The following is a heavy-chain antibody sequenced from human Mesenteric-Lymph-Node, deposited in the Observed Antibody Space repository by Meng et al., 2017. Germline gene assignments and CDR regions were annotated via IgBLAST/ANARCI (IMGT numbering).Heavy chain of an antibody. V-gene: IGHV4-34*01. J-gene: IGHJ4*02. Sequence: SQTLSLTCAVYGGSFSGYYWSWIRQPPGKGLEWIGEINHSGSTNYNPSLKSRVTISVDTSKNQFSLKLSSVTAADTAVYYCASRYYYDSSGYYWYYFDYWGQGTLVNVSS. CDR1: GGSFSGYY. D-gene: IGHD3-22*01. CDR3: ASRYYYDSSGYYWYYFDY. CDR2: INHSGST.